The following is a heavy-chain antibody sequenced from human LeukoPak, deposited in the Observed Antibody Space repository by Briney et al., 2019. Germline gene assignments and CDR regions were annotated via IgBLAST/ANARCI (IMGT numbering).Heavy chain of an antibody. CDR3: ATRPSGDYPYFDF. V-gene: IGHV3-23*01. D-gene: IGHD4-17*01. J-gene: IGHJ4*02. CDR1: GFTFSSYA. CDR2: IFGDGRT. Sequence: PGGSLRLSCAASGFTFSSYAMSWVRQAPGMGLEWISVIFGDGRTHYADSMKGRFTISRDNSKNTLYLQMSSLRAEDTAVYYCATRPSGDYPYFDFWGQGTLVTVSS.